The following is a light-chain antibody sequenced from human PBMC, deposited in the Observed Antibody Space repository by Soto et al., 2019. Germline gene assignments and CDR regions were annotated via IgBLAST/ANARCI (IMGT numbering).Light chain of an antibody. Sequence: ELVLTQSPATLSVSPVERAALSCRASESVGSNLAWYQQKPGQAPRLLIYGASTRAIGIPIRFSGSGSGTEFTLNISSLQSEDFAVYYCQQYEKWWTFGQGTKVDIK. CDR2: GAS. V-gene: IGKV3-15*01. CDR1: ESVGSN. CDR3: QQYEKWWT. J-gene: IGKJ1*01.